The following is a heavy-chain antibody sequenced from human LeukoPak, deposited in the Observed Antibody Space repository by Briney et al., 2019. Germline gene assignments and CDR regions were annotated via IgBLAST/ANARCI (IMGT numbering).Heavy chain of an antibody. CDR3: ATISDLLYYFDS. CDR1: GFTVSGNY. V-gene: IGHV3-66*01. Sequence: PGGSLRLSCAASGFTVSGNYMSWVRQAPGKGLEWVSLIYTGGKSYYADSVKGRFTLSRDNSKNTVYLQMTSLRVEDTAMYYCATISDLLYYFDSWGQGTLVTVSS. J-gene: IGHJ4*02. CDR2: IYTGGKS.